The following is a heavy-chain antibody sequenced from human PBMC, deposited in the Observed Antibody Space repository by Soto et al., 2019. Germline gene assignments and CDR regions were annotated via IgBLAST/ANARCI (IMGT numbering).Heavy chain of an antibody. J-gene: IGHJ3*01. CDR1: EFTFSDYY. V-gene: IGHV3-11*01. CDR2: ISSRGSTI. CDR3: AIDQVGPVESSFVL. D-gene: IGHD1-26*01. Sequence: GGSLRLSCAASEFTFSDYYMSWIRQAPGKGLEWVSYISSRGSTIYYADSVRGRFTMSRDNAKNSLYLQMNSLRADDTAMYYCAIDQVGPVESSFVLWGQGTMVT.